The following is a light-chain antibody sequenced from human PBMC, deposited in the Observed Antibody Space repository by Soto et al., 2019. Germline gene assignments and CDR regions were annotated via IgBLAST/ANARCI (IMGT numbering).Light chain of an antibody. V-gene: IGKV3-11*01. CDR2: NAA. CDR3: QQRSNWPRT. Sequence: EIVLTQSPVTLSLSPGERATLSCRASQSISSSLAWYQQKPGQAPRLLIYNAANRATGIPARFSGSGSGTDVTLTISSLEPEEFAVYYCQQRSNWPRTFGQGTKVEIK. J-gene: IGKJ1*01. CDR1: QSISSS.